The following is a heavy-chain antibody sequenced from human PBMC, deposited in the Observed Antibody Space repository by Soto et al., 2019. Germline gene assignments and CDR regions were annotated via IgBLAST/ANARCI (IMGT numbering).Heavy chain of an antibody. J-gene: IGHJ4*02. V-gene: IGHV3-23*01. D-gene: IGHD4-4*01. CDR2: SSGSGSGGST. CDR3: AKDRDDYRNYVFDY. CDR1: GFTFTNYA. Sequence: LRLSCAASGFTFTNYAMTWVRQAPGKGLEWVSISSGSGSGGSTNYADSVKGRFTISRDNSKNTLYLQMNSLRVEDTAVYYCAKDRDDYRNYVFDYWGQGTLVTVSS.